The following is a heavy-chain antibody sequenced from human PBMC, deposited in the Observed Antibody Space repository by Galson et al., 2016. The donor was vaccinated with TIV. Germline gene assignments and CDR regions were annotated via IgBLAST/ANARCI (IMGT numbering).Heavy chain of an antibody. CDR3: ARPFSEHYYGMDV. Sequence: SETLSLTCTVSGGSIGSSSYYWAWIRQPPGKPLEWIGNIYYTGTTNYNPSLESRVTISVDRSKNQFSLRLTSVTAADTAVYYCARPFSEHYYGMDVWGLGTMVVVSS. CDR1: GGSIGSSSYY. J-gene: IGHJ6*02. V-gene: IGHV4-39*07. CDR2: IYYTGTT.